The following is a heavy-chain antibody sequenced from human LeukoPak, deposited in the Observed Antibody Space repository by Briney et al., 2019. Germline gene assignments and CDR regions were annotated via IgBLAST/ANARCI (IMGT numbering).Heavy chain of an antibody. CDR2: ISSSSSYI. V-gene: IGHV3-21*01. Sequence: GGSLRLSCAASGFTFSSYAMSWVRQAPGKGLEWVSSISSSSSYIYYADSVKGRFTISRDNAKNSLYLQMNSLRAEDTAVYYCARDKVPVGYSYGFDYWGQGTLVTVSS. J-gene: IGHJ4*02. D-gene: IGHD5-18*01. CDR1: GFTFSSYA. CDR3: ARDKVPVGYSYGFDY.